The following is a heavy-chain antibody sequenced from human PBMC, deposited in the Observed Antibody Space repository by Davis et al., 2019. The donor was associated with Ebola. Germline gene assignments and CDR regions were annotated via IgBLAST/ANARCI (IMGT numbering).Heavy chain of an antibody. CDR2: ISGSGGST. V-gene: IGHV3-23*01. Sequence: PGGSLRLSCAASGFTFSSYAMSWDRQAPGKGLEWVSAISGSGGSTYYADSVKGRFTISRDNSKNTLYLQMNSLRAEDTAVYYCARVLAARPWYFDLWGRGTLVTVSS. CDR1: GFTFSSYA. J-gene: IGHJ2*01. CDR3: ARVLAARPWYFDL. D-gene: IGHD6-6*01.